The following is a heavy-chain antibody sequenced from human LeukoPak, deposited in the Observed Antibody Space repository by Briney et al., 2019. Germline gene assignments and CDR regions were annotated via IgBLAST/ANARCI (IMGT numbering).Heavy chain of an antibody. D-gene: IGHD1-26*01. J-gene: IGHJ3*02. V-gene: IGHV3-53*01. CDR2: IYSGGGT. CDR1: GFIVSSNY. CDR3: SGSHNVHAFDI. Sequence: GGSLRLSCAVSGFIVSSNYMSWVRQAPGKGLEWVSVIYSGGGTNYADSVKGRFTISRDKSKNTVYLQMNSLRGEDTAVYYCSGSHNVHAFDIWGQGTMVTVSS.